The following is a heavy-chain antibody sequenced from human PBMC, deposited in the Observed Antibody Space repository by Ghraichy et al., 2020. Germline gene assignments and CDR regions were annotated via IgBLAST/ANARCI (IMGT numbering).Heavy chain of an antibody. CDR2: IDTSGST. CDR1: GGSISSGSYY. D-gene: IGHD6-19*01. Sequence: SETLSLTCTVSGGSISSGSYYWSWIRQPAGKGLEWIGRIDTSGSTNYNPSLMSRVTLSVDTSKNQFSLKVSSVTAADTAVYYCARASGQWLENYYYYGMDVWGQGTTVTVSS. V-gene: IGHV4-61*02. J-gene: IGHJ6*02. CDR3: ARASGQWLENYYYYGMDV.